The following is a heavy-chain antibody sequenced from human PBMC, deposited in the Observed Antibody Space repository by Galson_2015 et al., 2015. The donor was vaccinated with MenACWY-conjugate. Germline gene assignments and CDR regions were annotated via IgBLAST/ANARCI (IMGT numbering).Heavy chain of an antibody. D-gene: IGHD1-1*01. V-gene: IGHV3-74*01. CDR3: AKDLSVNYNWFDS. J-gene: IGHJ5*01. CDR1: GFTFSNHW. CDR2: IRGDGRDT. Sequence: SLRLSCAASGFTFSNHWMHWVRQAPGKGLVWVSRIRGDGRDTTYADSVKGRFTISRDNFKNTLYVQMNGLRAEDTAVCYCAKDLSVNYNWFDSWGEGTLVIVSS.